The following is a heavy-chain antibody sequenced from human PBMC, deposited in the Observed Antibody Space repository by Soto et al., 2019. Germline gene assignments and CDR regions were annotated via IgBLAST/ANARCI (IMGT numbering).Heavy chain of an antibody. V-gene: IGHV4-34*01. CDR2: INHSGRT. J-gene: IGHJ3*02. Sequence: PSETLSLTSAVYGGSFSGYYWRWIRQPPGKGMEWIGEINHSGRTNYNQSIKSQDTISVDTSENQFSLRHTSVTSADTAVYYCARVRSGRAIRGTFDIWGQGTRVT. D-gene: IGHD3-10*01. CDR3: ARVRSGRAIRGTFDI. CDR1: GGSFSGYY.